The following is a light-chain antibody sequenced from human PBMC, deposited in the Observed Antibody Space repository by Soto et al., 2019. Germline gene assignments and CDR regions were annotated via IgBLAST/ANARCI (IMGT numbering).Light chain of an antibody. J-gene: IGKJ1*01. V-gene: IGKV3-15*01. Sequence: IVMTQSPATLSVSPGERATLSCRASQSVSSNLAWYQHKPGQPPRLPIYDASTRATGIPARFSGSGSGTDFTLTISSLQSEDLAVYYCQQYDNWLRTFGQGTKVDIK. CDR3: QQYDNWLRT. CDR2: DAS. CDR1: QSVSSN.